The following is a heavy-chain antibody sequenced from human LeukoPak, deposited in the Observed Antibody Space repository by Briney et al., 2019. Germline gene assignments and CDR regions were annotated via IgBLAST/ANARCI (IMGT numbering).Heavy chain of an antibody. CDR1: GGSISSGPYY. Sequence: SETLSLTCTVSGGSISSGPYYWGWIRQPPGKGLEWIGNIYYGENTYYNPSLKSRVTISIDTSKNQFYLKLSSPTAADTAVYYCARRDDSSGYHKIFDYWGPGTLVTVSS. V-gene: IGHV4-39*01. CDR2: IYYGENT. D-gene: IGHD3-22*01. CDR3: ARRDDSSGYHKIFDY. J-gene: IGHJ4*02.